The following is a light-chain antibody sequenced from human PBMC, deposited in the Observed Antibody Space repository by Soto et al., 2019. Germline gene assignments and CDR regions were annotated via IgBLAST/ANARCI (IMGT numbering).Light chain of an antibody. CDR3: QQYNNWPPYT. Sequence: EVVMTQSPATLSVSPGDRATLSCRASQSVSNNVAWYQQKPGQAPRLLIYGASTGATGLPARFSASGSGTAFTLPISTLQSEDFAVYYCQQYNNWPPYTFGQGSRLEIK. CDR2: GAS. V-gene: IGKV3-15*01. J-gene: IGKJ2*01. CDR1: QSVSNN.